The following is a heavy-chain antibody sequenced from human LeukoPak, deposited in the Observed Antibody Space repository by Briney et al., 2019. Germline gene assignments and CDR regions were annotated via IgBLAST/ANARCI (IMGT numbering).Heavy chain of an antibody. Sequence: PSETLSLTCTVSGGSISSSSYYWGWIRQPPGKGLEWIGSIYYSGSTYYNPSLKSRVTISVDTSKNQFSLKLSSVTAADTAVYYCAIHQLAAAGPPLNWFDPWGQGTLVTVSS. CDR3: AIHQLAAAGPPLNWFDP. CDR1: GGSISSSSYY. D-gene: IGHD6-13*01. J-gene: IGHJ5*02. V-gene: IGHV4-39*01. CDR2: IYYSGST.